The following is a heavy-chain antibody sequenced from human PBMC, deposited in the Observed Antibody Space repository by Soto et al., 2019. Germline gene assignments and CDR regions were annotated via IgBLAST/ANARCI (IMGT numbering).Heavy chain of an antibody. V-gene: IGHV4-30-4*01. Sequence: SETLSLTCTVSGGSISSGDYYWSWIRQPPGKGLEWIGYIYYSGSTYYNPSLKSRVTISVDTSKNQFSLKLSSVTAADTAVYYCARVQGITGTFDYWGQGTLVTVSS. CDR3: ARVQGITGTFDY. J-gene: IGHJ4*02. CDR2: IYYSGST. CDR1: GGSISSGDYY. D-gene: IGHD1-7*01.